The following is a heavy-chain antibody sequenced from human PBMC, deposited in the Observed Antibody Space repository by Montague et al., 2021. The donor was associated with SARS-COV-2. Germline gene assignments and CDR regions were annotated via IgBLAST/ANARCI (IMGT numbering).Heavy chain of an antibody. Sequence: SETLSLTCAVDGGSFSDYHWTWIRQSPGGGLEWIGQINYGGRNKYNPSLRSRVTISIDTSKNQFSLKLTSVTAADTAVYYCARGAPGYWGQGTLVTVSS. D-gene: IGHD1-1*01. V-gene: IGHV4-34*01. CDR3: ARGAPGY. J-gene: IGHJ4*02. CDR2: INYGGRN. CDR1: GGSFSDYH.